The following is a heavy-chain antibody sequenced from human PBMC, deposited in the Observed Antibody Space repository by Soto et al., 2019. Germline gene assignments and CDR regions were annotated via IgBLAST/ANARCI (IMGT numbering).Heavy chain of an antibody. V-gene: IGHV3-21*01. CDR2: ISSSSSYI. Sequence: GGSLRLSCAASGFTFSSYSMNWVRQAPGKGLEWVSSISSSSSYIYYADSVKGRFTISRDNAKNSLYLQMNSLRAEDTAVYYCARVGQWLVPGNWFDPWGQGTLVTVSS. D-gene: IGHD6-19*01. CDR3: ARVGQWLVPGNWFDP. J-gene: IGHJ5*02. CDR1: GFTFSSYS.